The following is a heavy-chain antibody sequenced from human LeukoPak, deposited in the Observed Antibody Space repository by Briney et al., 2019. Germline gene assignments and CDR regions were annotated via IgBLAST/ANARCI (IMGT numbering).Heavy chain of an antibody. D-gene: IGHD3-10*01. V-gene: IGHV5-51*01. CDR2: IYPGESDT. Sequence: GESRKISSQGSGYSFTSYWIGWVRPTPGKGLEWMGIIYPGESDTRYRPSFQGQVTISADKSISTAYLQWSSLKDSDSAMYYCATNTMFRGIHAFDIWGQGTMVTVSS. CDR3: ATNTMFRGIHAFDI. CDR1: GYSFTSYW. J-gene: IGHJ3*02.